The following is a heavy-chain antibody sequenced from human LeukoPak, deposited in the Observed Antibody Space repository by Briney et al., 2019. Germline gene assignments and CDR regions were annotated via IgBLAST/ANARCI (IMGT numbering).Heavy chain of an antibody. CDR1: GITFRSYW. J-gene: IGHJ6*03. Sequence: GGSLRLSCAASGITFRSYWMSWVRQAPGKGLEWVANIKRDGSEKFYVDSVKGRFTISRDNAKNSLYLQMNSLRADDTAVYYCARGPNPDYGRRYYYYMDVWGKGTTVTVS. D-gene: IGHD4-17*01. V-gene: IGHV3-7*01. CDR3: ARGPNPDYGRRYYYYMDV. CDR2: IKRDGSEK.